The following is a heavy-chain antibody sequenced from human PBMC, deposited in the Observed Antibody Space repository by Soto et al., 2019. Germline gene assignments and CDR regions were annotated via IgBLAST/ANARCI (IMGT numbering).Heavy chain of an antibody. J-gene: IGHJ4*02. V-gene: IGHV4-34*01. CDR2: THHSGST. Sequence: QAQLQQWGTGLLKPSETLSLTCAVYGGSLSGNYWGWIRQPPGKGLEWIGETHHSGSTAYNPSLKSRVTISVDTSMKQCSLKLNSVTAADTAVYYCARTTAAIHLNYWSQGTLVPVSS. CDR3: ARTTAAIHLNY. D-gene: IGHD2-21*02. CDR1: GGSLSGNY.